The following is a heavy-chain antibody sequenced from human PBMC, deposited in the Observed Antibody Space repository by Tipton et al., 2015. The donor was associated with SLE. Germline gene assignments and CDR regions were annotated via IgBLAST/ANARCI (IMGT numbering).Heavy chain of an antibody. D-gene: IGHD3-3*01. Sequence: LRLSCTVSGGSISGYYWSWIRQPAGKGLEWIGRIYTSGSTNYNPSLKSRVTMSVDTSKNRFSLKLTSVTAADTAVHYCARAGAGDFWSGYYPGSGYFDLWGRGTLVTVSS. CDR1: GGSISGYY. CDR2: IYTSGST. J-gene: IGHJ2*01. CDR3: ARAGAGDFWSGYYPGSGYFDL. V-gene: IGHV4-4*07.